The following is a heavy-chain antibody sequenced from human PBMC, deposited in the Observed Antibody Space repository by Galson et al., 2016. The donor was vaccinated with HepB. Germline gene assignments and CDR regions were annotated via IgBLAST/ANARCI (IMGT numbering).Heavy chain of an antibody. Sequence: SLRLSCAASGFTFSSFWMTWVRQAPGKGLEWLATIKPDGGEKYYTDSVKGRFTVSRDNANNLLYLQMNSLRVDDAAVYYCARDSEWWDWGQGTRVTVSS. V-gene: IGHV3-7*01. CDR1: GFTFSSFW. CDR3: ARDSEWWD. J-gene: IGHJ4*02. CDR2: IKPDGGEK. D-gene: IGHD2-15*01.